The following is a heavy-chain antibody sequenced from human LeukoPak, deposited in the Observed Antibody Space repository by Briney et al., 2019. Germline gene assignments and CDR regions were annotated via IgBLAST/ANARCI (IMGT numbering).Heavy chain of an antibody. J-gene: IGHJ4*02. Sequence: SETLSLTCTVSGGSISSYYWSWIRQPPGKGLEWIGYIYYSGSTNYNPSLKSRVTISVDTSKNQFSLKLSSVTAADTAVYYCASKAIFRKNYFDYWGQGTLVTVSS. CDR2: IYYSGST. CDR1: GGSISSYY. V-gene: IGHV4-59*12. CDR3: ASKAIFRKNYFDY.